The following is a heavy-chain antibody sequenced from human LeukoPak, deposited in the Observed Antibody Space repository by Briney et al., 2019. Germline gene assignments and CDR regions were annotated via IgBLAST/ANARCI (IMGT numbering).Heavy chain of an antibody. V-gene: IGHV3-23*01. CDR2: ISGSGVDT. CDR1: GFTFSTFA. CDR3: AKSSNEWELNSFDY. Sequence: GGSLRLSCAASGFTFSTFAMSWVRQAPGKGLEWVSAISGSGVDTHYADSVKGRFTISRDNSKDTLYLQMNSLKAEDTALYYCAKSSNEWELNSFDYWGQGTLVPVSS. J-gene: IGHJ4*02. D-gene: IGHD1-26*01.